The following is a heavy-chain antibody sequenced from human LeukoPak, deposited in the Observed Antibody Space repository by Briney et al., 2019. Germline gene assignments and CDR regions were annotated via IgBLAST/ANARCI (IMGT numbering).Heavy chain of an antibody. V-gene: IGHV4-34*01. J-gene: IGHJ6*03. Sequence: SETLSLTCAVYGGSFSGYYWSWIRQPPGKGLEWIGEINHSGSTNYNPSLKSRVTISVDTSKNQFSLKLSSVTAADTAVYCCARGKRWSTLFYYYYMDVWGKGTTVTISS. CDR3: ARGKRWSTLFYYYYMDV. CDR1: GGSFSGYY. CDR2: INHSGST. D-gene: IGHD4-23*01.